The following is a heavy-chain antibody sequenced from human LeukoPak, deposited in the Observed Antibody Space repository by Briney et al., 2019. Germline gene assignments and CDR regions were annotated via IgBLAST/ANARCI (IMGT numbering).Heavy chain of an antibody. CDR3: ARDLGYSSSHFDY. CDR1: GGFISSGGYY. V-gene: IGHV4-31*03. D-gene: IGHD6-6*01. CDR2: IYYSGST. J-gene: IGHJ4*02. Sequence: PSQTLSLTCTVSGGFISSGGYYWSWIRQHPGKGLEWFGYIYYSGSTYYNPSLKSRVTISVDTSKNQFSLKLSSVTAADTAVYYCARDLGYSSSHFDYWGQGTLVTVSS.